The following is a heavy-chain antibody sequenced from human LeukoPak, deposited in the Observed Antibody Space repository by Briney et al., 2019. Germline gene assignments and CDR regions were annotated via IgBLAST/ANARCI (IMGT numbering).Heavy chain of an antibody. D-gene: IGHD5-12*01. CDR2: ISGSGGST. CDR1: GFTFSNYN. V-gene: IGHV3-21*04. CDR3: ARDSPTSGYDYRYYYYGMDV. J-gene: IGHJ6*02. Sequence: GSLRLSCAASGFTFSNYNFNWVRQAPGKGLEWVSAISGSGGSTYYADSVKGRFTISRDNAKNSLYLQMNSLRAEDTAVYYCARDSPTSGYDYRYYYYGMDVWGQGTTVTVSS.